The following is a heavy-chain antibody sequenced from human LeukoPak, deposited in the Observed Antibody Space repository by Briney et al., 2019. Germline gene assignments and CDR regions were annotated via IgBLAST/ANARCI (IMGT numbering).Heavy chain of an antibody. D-gene: IGHD4-17*01. CDR3: ARDGGHYGDLDY. Sequence: GGCLRLSCAASGFTFSTYWMTWVRQAPGKGLEWVATINQHASEKYYVDSVKGRFTISRDNAKDSLNLQMDSLRAEDTAVYFCARDGGHYGDLDYWGQGTLVTVSS. J-gene: IGHJ4*02. CDR1: GFTFSTYW. V-gene: IGHV3-7*01. CDR2: INQHASEK.